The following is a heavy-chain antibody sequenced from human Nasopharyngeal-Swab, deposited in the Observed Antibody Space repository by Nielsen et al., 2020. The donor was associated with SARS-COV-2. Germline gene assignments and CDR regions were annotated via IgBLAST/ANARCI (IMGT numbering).Heavy chain of an antibody. Sequence: WVRQAPGQGLEWMGWMNPNSGNTGYAQKFQGRVTMTRNTFISTAYMELSSLRSEDTAVYYCATLGYCSSTSCYTDYYYMDVWGKGTTVTVSS. D-gene: IGHD2-2*02. CDR3: ATLGYCSSTSCYTDYYYMDV. J-gene: IGHJ6*03. CDR2: MNPNSGNT. V-gene: IGHV1-8*01.